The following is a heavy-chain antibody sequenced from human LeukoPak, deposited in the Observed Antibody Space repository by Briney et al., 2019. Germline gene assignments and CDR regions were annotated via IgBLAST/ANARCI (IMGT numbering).Heavy chain of an antibody. D-gene: IGHD3-9*01. CDR2: TNPNSGGT. J-gene: IGHJ6*02. Sequence: ASVKVSCKASGYTFTGYYMHWVRQAPGQGLEWMGWTNPNSGGTNYAQKFQGRVTMTRDTSISTAYMELSRLRSDDTAVYYCARDGTNYDILTGWSYYYGMDVWGQGTTVTVSS. CDR1: GYTFTGYY. CDR3: ARDGTNYDILTGWSYYYGMDV. V-gene: IGHV1-2*02.